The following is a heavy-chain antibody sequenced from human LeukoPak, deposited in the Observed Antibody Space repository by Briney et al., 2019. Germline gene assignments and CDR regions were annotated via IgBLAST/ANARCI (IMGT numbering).Heavy chain of an antibody. CDR2: ISSGSSYI. CDR3: ARGGTGATRDDTFDI. Sequence: GGSLRLSCAASGFTLSSYAMSWVRQAPGKGLEWVSSISSGSSYIFYADSVKGRFTISRDNAKNSLYLQMNSLRAEDTAVYYCARGGTGATRDDTFDIWGQGTMVTVSS. D-gene: IGHD1-7*01. V-gene: IGHV3-21*01. J-gene: IGHJ3*02. CDR1: GFTLSSYA.